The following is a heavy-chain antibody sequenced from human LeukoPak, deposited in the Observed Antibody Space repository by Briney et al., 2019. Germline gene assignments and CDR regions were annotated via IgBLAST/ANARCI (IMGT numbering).Heavy chain of an antibody. CDR1: GFTFSSYG. CDR3: ARTNLYVDTAVNDAFDI. D-gene: IGHD5-18*01. V-gene: IGHV3-33*01. Sequence: GGSLRLSCAASGFTFSSYGMHWVRQAPGKGLEWVAVIWYDGSDEYYADSVKGRFTISRDNSKNTLYLQMNSLTAEDTAEYYCARTNLYVDTAVNDAFDIWGQGTMVTVSS. CDR2: IWYDGSDE. J-gene: IGHJ3*02.